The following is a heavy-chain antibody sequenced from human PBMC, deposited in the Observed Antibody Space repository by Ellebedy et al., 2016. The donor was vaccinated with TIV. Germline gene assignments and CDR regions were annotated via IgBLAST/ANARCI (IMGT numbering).Heavy chain of an antibody. V-gene: IGHV3-7*01. CDR3: ARDPAYSAFDI. Sequence: GEFLKISCAASGFSFSSYWMTWVRQAPGKGLEFVANIKEDGSVTNYVDSVKGRFTISRDNAKNSLYLQMNGLRAEDTAVYYCARDPAYSAFDIWGQGTMVTVSS. J-gene: IGHJ3*02. D-gene: IGHD2-15*01. CDR1: GFSFSSYW. CDR2: IKEDGSVT.